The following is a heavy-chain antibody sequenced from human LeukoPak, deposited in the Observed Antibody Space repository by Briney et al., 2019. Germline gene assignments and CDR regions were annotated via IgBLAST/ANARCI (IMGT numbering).Heavy chain of an antibody. V-gene: IGHV3-43*01. CDR1: GFTFDDYT. D-gene: IGHD6-13*01. CDR2: ITSDGGGT. CDR3: AKVGIAAAALSS. J-gene: IGHJ5*02. Sequence: GGSLRLSCAASGFTFDDYTMHWVRKTPGKRLEWVSLITSDGGGTFYADSVKGRFTISRDNSKNSLNLQMNSLRTEDTAFYYCAKVGIAAAALSSWGQGTLVTVSS.